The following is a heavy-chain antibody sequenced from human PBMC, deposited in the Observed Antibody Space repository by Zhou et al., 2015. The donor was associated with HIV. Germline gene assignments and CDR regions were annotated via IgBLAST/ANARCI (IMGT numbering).Heavy chain of an antibody. CDR2: IVPVFGTS. CDR1: GASFSNYA. J-gene: IGHJ4*02. D-gene: IGHD5-12*01. V-gene: IGHV1-69*01. CDR3: ARVLASYVNIVTTSVHYDS. Sequence: QVQLVQSGAEVKKPGSSVTVSCKASGASFSNYAITWVRQAPGQGLEWMGGIVPVFGTSDHAQKFQGRVTITADESTSTAYMELSSLRSEDTAVYYCARVLASYVNIVTTSVHYDSWGQGTLVTVSS.